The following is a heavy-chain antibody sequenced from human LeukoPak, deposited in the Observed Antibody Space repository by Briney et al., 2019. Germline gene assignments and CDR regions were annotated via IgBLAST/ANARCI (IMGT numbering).Heavy chain of an antibody. D-gene: IGHD2-2*01. CDR2: INHSGST. CDR3: ASLWPYQLSAFDI. J-gene: IGHJ3*02. Sequence: PSETLSLTCAVYGVSFSGYYWSWIRQPSGKGLEWIGEINHSGSTNYNPSLKSRVTISVDTSKNQFSLKLSSVTAADTAVYYCASLWPYQLSAFDIWGQGTMVTVSS. V-gene: IGHV4-34*01. CDR1: GVSFSGYY.